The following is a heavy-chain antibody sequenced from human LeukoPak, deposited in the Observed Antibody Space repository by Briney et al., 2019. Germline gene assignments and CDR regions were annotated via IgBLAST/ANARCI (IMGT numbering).Heavy chain of an antibody. CDR2: IKVDGSEK. J-gene: IGHJ5*02. Sequence: GGSLRLSCAASGFTFSDYWMMWVRQGPGKGLEWVAQIKVDGSEKYYVDSVRGRFTISRDNAKDSLELQMNTLRVEDTAVYYCVRDATRGGDLDHWGQGTLVTVSS. D-gene: IGHD2-21*01. CDR3: VRDATRGGDLDH. V-gene: IGHV3-7*01. CDR1: GFTFSDYW.